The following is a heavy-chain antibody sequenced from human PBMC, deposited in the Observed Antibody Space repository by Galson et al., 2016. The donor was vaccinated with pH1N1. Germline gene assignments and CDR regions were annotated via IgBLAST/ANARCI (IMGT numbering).Heavy chain of an antibody. V-gene: IGHV1-46*03. D-gene: IGHD5-12*01. Sequence: SVKVSCKASGDTFTNYYFHWVRQAPGQGLEWMGVISPTCGRPRYAQSFQDRVTMTRDTSANTVYMKLSSLRSEDTAIYYCARDFYSGYAGGRLDHWGQGTLVTVSS. CDR2: ISPTCGRP. J-gene: IGHJ4*02. CDR1: GDTFTNYY. CDR3: ARDFYSGYAGGRLDH.